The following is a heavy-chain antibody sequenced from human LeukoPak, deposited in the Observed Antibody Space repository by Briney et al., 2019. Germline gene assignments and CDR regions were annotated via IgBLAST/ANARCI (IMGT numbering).Heavy chain of an antibody. V-gene: IGHV4-61*08. CDR3: ARVGSSSWFDY. D-gene: IGHD6-13*01. J-gene: IGHJ4*02. CDR1: GGSISSGDYY. CDR2: IYYSGST. Sequence: SETLSLTCTVSGGSISSGDYYWSWIRQPPGKGLEWIGYIYYSGSTNYNPSLKSRVTISVDTSKNQFSLKLSSVTAADTAVYYCARVGSSSWFDYWGQGTLVTVSS.